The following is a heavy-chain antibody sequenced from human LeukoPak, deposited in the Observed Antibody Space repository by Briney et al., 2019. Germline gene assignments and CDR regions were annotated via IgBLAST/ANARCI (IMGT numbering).Heavy chain of an antibody. Sequence: SETLSLTCTVSGGSISNHYWSWIRQPPGKGLEWIGYIYYSGTTNYNPSLKCRVTISVDTSKNQFSLKLSSVTAADTAVYYCARGVYIAAAQYGYWGQGTLVTVSS. D-gene: IGHD6-13*01. CDR3: ARGVYIAAAQYGY. CDR1: GGSISNHY. V-gene: IGHV4-59*11. CDR2: IYYSGTT. J-gene: IGHJ4*02.